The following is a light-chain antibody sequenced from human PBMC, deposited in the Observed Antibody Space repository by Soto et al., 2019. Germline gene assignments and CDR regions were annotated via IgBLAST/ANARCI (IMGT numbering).Light chain of an antibody. V-gene: IGLV2-11*01. J-gene: IGLJ1*01. CDR3: CSYAGNYTHV. CDR2: DVS. Sequence: QSALTQPRSVSGSPGQSVTISCTGTSSDVGGYNYVSWYQQHPGKAPKLMIYDVSKRPSGVPDRFSGSKSGNTASLTISGLLAEDEADYYCCSYAGNYTHVFGTRTKLTVL. CDR1: SSDVGGYNY.